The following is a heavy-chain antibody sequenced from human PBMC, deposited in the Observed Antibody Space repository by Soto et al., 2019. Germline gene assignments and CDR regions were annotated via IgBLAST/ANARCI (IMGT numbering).Heavy chain of an antibody. CDR3: AKAGLYEAKKY. J-gene: IGHJ4*02. Sequence: GGSLRLSCAASGFTFSSYAMSWVRQAPGKGLEWVSAISGSGGSTYYADSVKGRFTISRANSKNPLYLQMNSLRAEDTAVYYCAKAGLYEAKKYWGQGTLVTVSS. D-gene: IGHD5-12*01. V-gene: IGHV3-23*01. CDR2: ISGSGGST. CDR1: GFTFSSYA.